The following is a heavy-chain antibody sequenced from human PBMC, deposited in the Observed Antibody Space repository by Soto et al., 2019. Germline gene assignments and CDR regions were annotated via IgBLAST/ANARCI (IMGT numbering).Heavy chain of an antibody. V-gene: IGHV4-59*01. D-gene: IGHD6-19*01. CDR2: IYYSGST. CDR3: ARASIAVAGNDAFDI. Sequence: SETLSLTCTVSGGSISSYYWSWIRQPPGKGLEWIGYIYYSGSTNYNPSLKSRVTISVDTSKNQFSLKLSSVTAADTAVYYCARASIAVAGNDAFDIWGQGTMVTVSS. J-gene: IGHJ3*02. CDR1: GGSISSYY.